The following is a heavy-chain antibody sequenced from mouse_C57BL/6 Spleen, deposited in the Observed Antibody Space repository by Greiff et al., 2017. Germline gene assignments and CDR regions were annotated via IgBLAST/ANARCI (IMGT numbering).Heavy chain of an antibody. J-gene: IGHJ4*01. D-gene: IGHD5-5*01. CDR1: GFTFSDYG. CDR2: ISNLAYSI. Sequence: EVKLVESGGGLVQPGGSLKLSCAASGFTFSDYGMAWVRQAPRKGPEWVAIISNLAYSIYYADTVTGRFTLSRENAKNTLFLEISSLRSEDAAMYYCARRDYLYAMDYWGQGTSVTVSS. CDR3: ARRDYLYAMDY. V-gene: IGHV5-15*01.